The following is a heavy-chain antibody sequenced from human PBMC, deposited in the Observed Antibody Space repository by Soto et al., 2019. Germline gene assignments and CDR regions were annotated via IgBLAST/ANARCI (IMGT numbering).Heavy chain of an antibody. V-gene: IGHV4-59*01. CDR1: GGSISSYY. D-gene: IGHD6-6*01. J-gene: IGHJ4*02. CDR2: IYYSGST. CDR3: ARASSSSLRLFDY. Sequence: SQTLSLTCTVSGGSISSYYWSWIRQPPGKGLEWIGYIYYSGSTNYNPSLKSRVTISVDTSKNQFSLKLSSVTAADTAVYYCARASSSSLRLFDYWGQGTLVTVSS.